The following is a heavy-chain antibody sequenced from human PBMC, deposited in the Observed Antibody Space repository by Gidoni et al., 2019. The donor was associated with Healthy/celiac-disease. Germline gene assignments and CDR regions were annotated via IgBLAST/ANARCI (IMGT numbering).Heavy chain of an antibody. V-gene: IGHV3-9*01. D-gene: IGHD4-17*01. Sequence: EVQLVESGGGLVQPGRSLRLSCAASGFTFDDYAMHWVRQAPGKGLEWVSGISWNSGSIGYADSGKGRFTISRDNAKNSLYLQMNSLRAEDTALYYCAKSPDYGDYRDAFDIWGQGTMVTVSS. CDR1: GFTFDDYA. J-gene: IGHJ3*02. CDR2: ISWNSGSI. CDR3: AKSPDYGDYRDAFDI.